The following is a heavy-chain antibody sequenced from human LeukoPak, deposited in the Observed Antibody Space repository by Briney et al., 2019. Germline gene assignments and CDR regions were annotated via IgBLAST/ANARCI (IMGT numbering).Heavy chain of an antibody. CDR2: ISSSSSTI. V-gene: IGHV3-48*04. J-gene: IGHJ4*02. CDR3: ARDRDYGVLDY. CDR1: GFTFSSYS. D-gene: IGHD4-17*01. Sequence: GGSLRLSCAASGFTFSSYSMNWVRQAPGKGLEWVSSISSSSSTIYYADSVKGRFTISRDNAKNSLYLQMNSLRAEDTAVYYCARDRDYGVLDYWGQGTLVTVSS.